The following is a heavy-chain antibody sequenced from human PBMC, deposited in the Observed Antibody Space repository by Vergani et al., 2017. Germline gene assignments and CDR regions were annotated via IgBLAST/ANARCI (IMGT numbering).Heavy chain of an antibody. CDR3: ARGNCGVNCPKYNWLAP. Sequence: QVHLQESGPGVVKPSDTLSLTCTVSGGSMSDFYCTWIRQPAGRGLEWIGRIYPNGNGNYNESLRSRLTMSIDTSRSQFSLSLSSVTAADTAVYYCARGNCGVNCPKYNWLAPWGRGILVTVSS. CDR2: IYPNGNG. V-gene: IGHV4-4*07. D-gene: IGHD2-21*01. CDR1: GGSMSDFY. J-gene: IGHJ5*02.